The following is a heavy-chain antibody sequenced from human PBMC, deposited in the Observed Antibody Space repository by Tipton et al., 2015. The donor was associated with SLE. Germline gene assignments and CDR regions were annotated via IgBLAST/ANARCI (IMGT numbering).Heavy chain of an antibody. CDR3: ARAGGLGIAAALFLDAFDI. J-gene: IGHJ3*02. Sequence: LRLSCTVSGGSISSYYWSWIRQPPGKGLEWIGYIYYSGSTNYNPSLKSRVTISVDTSKNQFSLKLSSVTAADTAVYYCARAGGLGIAAALFLDAFDIWGQGTMVTVSS. V-gene: IGHV4-59*01. CDR2: IYYSGST. D-gene: IGHD6-13*01. CDR1: GGSISSYY.